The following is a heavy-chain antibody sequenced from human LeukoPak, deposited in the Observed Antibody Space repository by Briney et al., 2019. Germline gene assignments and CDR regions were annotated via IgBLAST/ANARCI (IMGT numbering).Heavy chain of an antibody. J-gene: IGHJ3*02. CDR2: ISWDGGST. Sequence: GGSLRLSCAASGFTFDDYTTHWVRQAPGKGLEWVSLISWDGGSTDYADSVKGRFTISRDNSKNSLYLQMNSLRTEDTALYYCARGHNYDFWSGYSEDSFDIWGQGTMVTVSS. CDR3: ARGHNYDFWSGYSEDSFDI. V-gene: IGHV3-43*01. CDR1: GFTFDDYT. D-gene: IGHD3-3*01.